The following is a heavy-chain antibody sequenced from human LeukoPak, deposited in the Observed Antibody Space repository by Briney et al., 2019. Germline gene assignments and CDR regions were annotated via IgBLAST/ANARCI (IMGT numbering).Heavy chain of an antibody. CDR1: GGTFSSYA. J-gene: IGHJ4*02. Sequence: ASVKVSCKASGGTFSSYAISWVRQAPGQGLEGVGGIIPIFGTANYAQKFQGRVTITTDESTSTAYMELSSLRSEDTAVYYCASSDYCSSTSCYFGSRGGRRGFDYWGQGTLVTVSS. D-gene: IGHD2-2*01. CDR3: ASSDYCSSTSCYFGSRGGRRGFDY. CDR2: IIPIFGTA. V-gene: IGHV1-69*05.